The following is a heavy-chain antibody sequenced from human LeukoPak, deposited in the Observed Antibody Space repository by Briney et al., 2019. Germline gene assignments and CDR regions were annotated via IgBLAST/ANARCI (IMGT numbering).Heavy chain of an antibody. V-gene: IGHV1-3*01. Sequence: ASVKVSCKASGYTFTTYTIHWVRQAPGQRLEWMGWINAGNDNTKYSQKFQDRITITRDTSASTAYMELSSLRSEDTAVYYCASSRGYDVGGYFDYWGQGTLVTVSS. J-gene: IGHJ4*02. D-gene: IGHD5-12*01. CDR2: INAGNDNT. CDR3: ASSRGYDVGGYFDY. CDR1: GYTFTTYT.